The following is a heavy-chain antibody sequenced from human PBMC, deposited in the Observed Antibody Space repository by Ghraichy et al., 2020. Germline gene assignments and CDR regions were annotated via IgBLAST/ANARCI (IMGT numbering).Heavy chain of an antibody. CDR3: ARDAPWVMVGAFSAMDV. J-gene: IGHJ6*02. Sequence: SETLSPPVPSPGTVSRNSVAWNWIRQSPSRGLEWLGRTYYRSKWYNDYAVSVKSRITINPDTSKNQFSLQLNSVTPEDTAVYYCARDAPWVMVGAFSAMDVWGQGTTVTVSS. D-gene: IGHD2-15*01. V-gene: IGHV6-1*01. CDR1: GTVSRNSVA. CDR2: TYYRSKWYN.